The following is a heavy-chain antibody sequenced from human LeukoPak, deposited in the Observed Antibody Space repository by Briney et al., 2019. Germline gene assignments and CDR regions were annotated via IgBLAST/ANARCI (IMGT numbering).Heavy chain of an antibody. CDR2: IYHSGST. D-gene: IGHD6-19*01. V-gene: IGHV4-4*02. J-gene: IGHJ4*02. CDR1: GGSISSSNW. CDR3: GRFRRGDSRGSGY. Sequence: SETLSLTCAVSGGSISSSNWWSWVRQPPGKGLEWIGEIYHSGSTNYNPSLKSRVTISVDKSKNQFSLKLSSVTAADTAVYSWGRFRRGDSRGSGYGGKGTLVTVSS.